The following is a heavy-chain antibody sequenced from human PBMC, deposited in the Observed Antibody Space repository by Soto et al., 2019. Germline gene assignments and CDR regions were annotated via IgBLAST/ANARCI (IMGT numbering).Heavy chain of an antibody. CDR3: ERVSVSRVGAQSYDS. CDR1: GFAFSNFM. Sequence: GGSLRLSCAASGFAFSNFMMIWVRQAPGKGLEWVSHISSGSDTIYYGESVKGRFTVSRDNAQKLLYLQMDSLRHEDTAVYYCERVSVSRVGAQSYDSWGKGSLVTVSS. D-gene: IGHD1-26*01. J-gene: IGHJ4*02. CDR2: ISSGSDTI. V-gene: IGHV3-48*02.